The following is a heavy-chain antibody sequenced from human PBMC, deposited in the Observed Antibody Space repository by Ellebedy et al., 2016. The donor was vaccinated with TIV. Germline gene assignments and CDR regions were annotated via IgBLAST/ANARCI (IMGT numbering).Heavy chain of an antibody. D-gene: IGHD6-13*01. CDR1: GFTFSDYH. J-gene: IGHJ4*02. CDR2: MTSSGGSK. Sequence: PGGSLRLSCAASGFTFSDYHMSWIRQVPGKGLAYVSYMTSSGGSKYYADAVKGRFTISRDNTENSLYLQMNSLRAEDTAVYYCAKDVVAAGLAFDYWGQGTLVTVSS. V-gene: IGHV3-11*01. CDR3: AKDVVAAGLAFDY.